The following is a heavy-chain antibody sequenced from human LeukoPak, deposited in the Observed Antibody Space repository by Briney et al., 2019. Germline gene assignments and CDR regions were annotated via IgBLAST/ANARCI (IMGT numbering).Heavy chain of an antibody. CDR2: ISWNSGSI. J-gene: IGHJ4*02. CDR3: AKDSGSYGPQYYFDY. CDR1: GFTFDDYA. V-gene: IGHV3-9*01. D-gene: IGHD1-26*01. Sequence: GGSLRLSCAASGFTFDDYAMHWVRQTPGKGLEWVSGISWNSGSIGYADSVKGRFTISRDNAKNSLYQQMNSLRAEDTALYYCAKDSGSYGPQYYFDYWGQGTLVTVSS.